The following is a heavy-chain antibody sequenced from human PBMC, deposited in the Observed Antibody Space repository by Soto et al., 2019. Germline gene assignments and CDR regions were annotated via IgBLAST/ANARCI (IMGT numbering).Heavy chain of an antibody. J-gene: IGHJ3*02. CDR1: GGTFSSYA. CDR2: IIPIFGTA. D-gene: IGHD2-8*01. V-gene: IGHV1-69*01. Sequence: HVKLVQSGAEVKKPGSSVKVSCKASGGTFSSYAISWVRQAPGQGLEWMGGIIPIFGTANYAQKFQGRVTITADESTSTAYMELSSLRSEDTAVYHCARCRKKVLDDAFDIWGQGTMVTVSS. CDR3: ARCRKKVLDDAFDI.